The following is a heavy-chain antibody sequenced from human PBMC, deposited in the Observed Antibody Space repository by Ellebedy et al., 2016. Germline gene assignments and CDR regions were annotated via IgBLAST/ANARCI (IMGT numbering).Heavy chain of an antibody. J-gene: IGHJ6*03. CDR2: ISSSSSTI. Sequence: GESLKISXAASGFTFSSYSMNWVRQAPGKGLEWVSYISSSSSTIYYADSVKGRFTISRDNAKNSLYLQMNSLRAEDTAVYYCARGLPDYYDSSGYYSPRGGMDYYYMDVWGKGTTVTVSS. D-gene: IGHD3-22*01. V-gene: IGHV3-48*04. CDR1: GFTFSSYS. CDR3: ARGLPDYYDSSGYYSPRGGMDYYYMDV.